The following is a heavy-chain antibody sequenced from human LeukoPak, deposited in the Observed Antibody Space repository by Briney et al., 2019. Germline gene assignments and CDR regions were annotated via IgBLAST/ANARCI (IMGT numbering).Heavy chain of an antibody. V-gene: IGHV1-2*04. D-gene: IGHD6-13*01. CDR2: INPNSGGT. Sequence: GASVKVSCKASGYTFTCYYMHWVRQAPGQGLEWMGWINPNSGGTNYAQKFQGWVTMTRDTSISKAYMELSRLRSDDTAVYYCARGGQQSSWYIRFSYGMDVWGKGTTVTVCS. CDR3: ARGGQQSSWYIRFSYGMDV. J-gene: IGHJ6*04. CDR1: GYTFTCYY.